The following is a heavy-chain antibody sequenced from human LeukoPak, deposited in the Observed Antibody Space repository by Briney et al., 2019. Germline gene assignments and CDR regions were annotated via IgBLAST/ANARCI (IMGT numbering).Heavy chain of an antibody. D-gene: IGHD1-1*01. Sequence: GGSLRLSWVASRLRLSSNGMHWVRQAPGKGLELVAVLWSDASNTYYADSVKGRFTISRDLSTNTLYLQMTGLRVEDIDLHYCAREDGGTTGHPLGYWGQGTLVTVSS. J-gene: IGHJ4*02. CDR1: RLRLSSNG. CDR3: AREDGGTTGHPLGY. V-gene: IGHV3-33*01. CDR2: LWSDASNT.